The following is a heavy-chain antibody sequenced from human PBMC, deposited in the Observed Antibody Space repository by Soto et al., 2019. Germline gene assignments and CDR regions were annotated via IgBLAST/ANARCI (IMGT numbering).Heavy chain of an antibody. D-gene: IGHD3-9*01. CDR1: GYTFTDHY. V-gene: IGHV1-2*02. Sequence: DSVKVSCKASGYTFTDHYMQWVRQAPGQGLEWMGWINPDSGDTDYAQKFQGRVTMTRDTSISTAYMEVSRLRSEDTAMYYCTTHAGYYYNDYWGQGTLVTVSS. CDR2: INPDSGDT. CDR3: TTHAGYYYNDY. J-gene: IGHJ4*02.